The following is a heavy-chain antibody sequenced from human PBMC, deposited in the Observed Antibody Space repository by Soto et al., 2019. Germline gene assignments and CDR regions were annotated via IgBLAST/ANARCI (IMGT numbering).Heavy chain of an antibody. Sequence: SETLSLTCAVYGGSFTGYYWTWIRQTPGKGLEWIGEINYRGSSYYNPSIESRISMAVDTSKNQFTLKLRSVTAADTAVYFCVRGQPHRITIFEVVIRSYDYGMDVWGQGTTVTVSS. CDR2: INYRGSS. D-gene: IGHD3-3*02. J-gene: IGHJ6*02. CDR1: GGSFTGYY. CDR3: VRGQPHRITIFEVVIRSYDYGMDV. V-gene: IGHV4-34*01.